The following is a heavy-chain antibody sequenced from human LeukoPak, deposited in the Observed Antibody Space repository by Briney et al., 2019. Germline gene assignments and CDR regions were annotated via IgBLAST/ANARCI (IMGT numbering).Heavy chain of an antibody. CDR1: GGSFSGYY. J-gene: IGHJ3*02. Sequence: SETLSLTCAVYGGSFSGYYWSWIRQPPGKGLEWIGEINHSGSTNYNPSLKSRVTISVDTSKNQFSLKLSSVTAADTAVYYCARVCGGDCYSIAFDIWGQGTMVTVSS. V-gene: IGHV4-34*01. CDR2: INHSGST. CDR3: ARVCGGDCYSIAFDI. D-gene: IGHD2-21*02.